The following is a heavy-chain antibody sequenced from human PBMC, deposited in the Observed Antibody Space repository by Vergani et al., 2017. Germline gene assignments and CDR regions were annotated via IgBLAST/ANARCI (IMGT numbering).Heavy chain of an antibody. CDR1: GGSISSYY. V-gene: IGHV4-59*01. J-gene: IGHJ5*02. D-gene: IGHD2-21*01. CDR2: IYYSGST. Sequence: QVQLQESGPGLVKPSQTLSLTCTVSGGSISSYYWSWIRQPPGKGLEWIGYIYYSGSTNYNPSLKSRVTISVDTSKNQFSLKLSSVTAADTAVYYCARELGGDCWFDPWGQGTLVTVSS. CDR3: ARELGGDCWFDP.